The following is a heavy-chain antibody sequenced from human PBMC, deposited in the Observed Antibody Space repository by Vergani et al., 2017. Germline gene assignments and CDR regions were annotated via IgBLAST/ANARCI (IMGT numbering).Heavy chain of an antibody. CDR2: ISAYNGNT. CDR1: GYTFTSYG. CDR3: AGDLSIAAALFGQQDDAFDI. D-gene: IGHD6-13*01. Sequence: QVQLVQSGAEVKKPGASVKVSCKASGYTFTSYGISWVRQAPGQGLEWMGWISAYNGNTNYAQKLQGRVTMTTDTSTSTAYMELRSLRSDDTAVYYCAGDLSIAAALFGQQDDAFDIWGQGTMVTVSS. V-gene: IGHV1-18*01. J-gene: IGHJ3*02.